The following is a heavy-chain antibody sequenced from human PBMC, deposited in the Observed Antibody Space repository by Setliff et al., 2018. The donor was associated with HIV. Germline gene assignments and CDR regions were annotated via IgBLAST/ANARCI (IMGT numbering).Heavy chain of an antibody. Sequence: ASVKVSCKASGYTFTSYAMHWVRQAPGQRLEWMGWIHAGDGYTKYSQKFQGRVTFTRDTSASAAYMDLSSLRSEDTAVYYCARIWGIPPLYYFDYWGQGTLVTVSS. D-gene: IGHD3-16*01. CDR2: IHAGDGYT. V-gene: IGHV1-3*01. CDR1: GYTFTSYA. J-gene: IGHJ4*02. CDR3: ARIWGIPPLYYFDY.